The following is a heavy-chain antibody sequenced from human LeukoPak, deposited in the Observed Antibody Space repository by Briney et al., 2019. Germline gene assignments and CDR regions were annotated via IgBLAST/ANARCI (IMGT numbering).Heavy chain of an antibody. CDR1: GGTFSSYA. J-gene: IGHJ3*02. CDR3: ARGSYYDSSGYPTGAFDI. Sequence: SVKVSCKASGGTFSSYAISWVRQAPGQGLEWMGGIIPIFGTANYAQKFQGRVTITADKSTSTAYMELSSLRSEDTAVYYCARGSYYDSSGYPTGAFDIWGQGTMVTVSS. V-gene: IGHV1-69*06. CDR2: IIPIFGTA. D-gene: IGHD3-22*01.